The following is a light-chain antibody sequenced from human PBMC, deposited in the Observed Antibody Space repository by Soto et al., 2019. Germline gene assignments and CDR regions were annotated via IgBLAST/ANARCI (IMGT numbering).Light chain of an antibody. V-gene: IGLV1-40*01. CDR2: GNS. Sequence: QSVLTQPPSVSGAPGQRVTISCTGSGSDIGAGYDVHWYQQLPGTAPKLLIYGNSNRPSGVPDRFSGSKSGTSASLAITGLQAEDEADYYCQSYDSSLSGSVFGGGTKLTLL. CDR1: GSDIGAGYD. CDR3: QSYDSSLSGSV. J-gene: IGLJ2*01.